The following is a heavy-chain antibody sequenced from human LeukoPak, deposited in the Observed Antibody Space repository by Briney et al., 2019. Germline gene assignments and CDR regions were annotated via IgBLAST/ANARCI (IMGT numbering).Heavy chain of an antibody. J-gene: IGHJ4*02. CDR1: EFSVGSNY. V-gene: IGHV3-66*01. CDR3: AKDRYYGSGSQYYFDY. Sequence: GGSLRLSCAASEFSVGSNYMTWVRQAPGKGLEWVSLIYSGGSTYYADSVKGRFTISRDNSKNTLYLQMNSLRAEDTAVYYCAKDRYYGSGSQYYFDYWGQGTLVTVSS. D-gene: IGHD3-10*01. CDR2: IYSGGST.